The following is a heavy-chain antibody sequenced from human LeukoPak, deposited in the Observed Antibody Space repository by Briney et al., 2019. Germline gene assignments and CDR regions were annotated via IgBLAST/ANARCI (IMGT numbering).Heavy chain of an antibody. V-gene: IGHV5-51*01. D-gene: IGHD4-17*01. CDR1: GYSFTSYW. CDR3: ARQNYGDYVEEPFDY. Sequence: GESLKISCKGSGYSFTSYWIGWVRQMPGKGLEWVGIIYPGDSDTRYSPSFQGQVTISADKSISTAYLQWSSLKASDTAMYYCARQNYGDYVEEPFDYWGQGTLVTVSS. CDR2: IYPGDSDT. J-gene: IGHJ4*02.